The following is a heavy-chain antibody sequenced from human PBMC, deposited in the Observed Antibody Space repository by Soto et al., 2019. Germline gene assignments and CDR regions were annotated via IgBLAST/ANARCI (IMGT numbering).Heavy chain of an antibody. J-gene: IGHJ4*02. V-gene: IGHV1-8*01. D-gene: IGHD1-26*01. CDR3: ARGLVGPTTAYFDY. CDR2: MNPTSGNS. CDR1: GYNFISYD. Sequence: QAQLVQSGAEVKKPGASVKVSCKASGYNFISYDINWVRQAPGQGLAWMGWMNPTSGNSGYAQKFQGRVTMTMNTSISTAYMELRSLRSEDTAVYYCARGLVGPTTAYFDYWGQGPLVTVSS.